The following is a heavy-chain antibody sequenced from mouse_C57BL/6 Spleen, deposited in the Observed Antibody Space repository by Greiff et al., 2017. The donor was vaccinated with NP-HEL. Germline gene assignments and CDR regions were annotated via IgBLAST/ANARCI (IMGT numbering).Heavy chain of an antibody. J-gene: IGHJ2*01. D-gene: IGHD1-1*01. Sequence: VQLQQSGAELARPGASVKLSCKASGYTFTSYGISWVKQRTGQGLEWIGEIYPRSGNTYYNEKFKGKATLTADKSSSTAYMELRSLTSEDSAVYFCARAITTVVATGYFDYWGQGTTLTVSS. CDR3: ARAITTVVATGYFDY. V-gene: IGHV1-81*01. CDR2: IYPRSGNT. CDR1: GYTFTSYG.